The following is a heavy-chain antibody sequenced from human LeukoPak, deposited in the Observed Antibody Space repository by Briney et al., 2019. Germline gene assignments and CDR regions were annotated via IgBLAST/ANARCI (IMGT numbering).Heavy chain of an antibody. V-gene: IGHV3-30*18. D-gene: IGHD6-19*01. CDR1: GFTFSSYG. CDR3: AKDRRIAVAPGPSHYGMDV. J-gene: IGHJ6*02. CDR2: ISYDGSNK. Sequence: RSLRLSCAASGFTFSSYGMHWVRQAPGKGLEWVAVISYDGSNKYYADSVKGRFTISRDNSKNTLYLQMNSLRAEDTAVYYCAKDRRIAVAPGPSHYGMDVWGQGTTVTVSS.